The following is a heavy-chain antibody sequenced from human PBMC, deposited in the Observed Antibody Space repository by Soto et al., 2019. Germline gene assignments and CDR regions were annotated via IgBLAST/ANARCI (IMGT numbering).Heavy chain of an antibody. CDR1: GGSISSGGYY. CDR3: ARALKPVVITLGY. D-gene: IGHD3-22*01. J-gene: IGHJ4*02. CDR2: IYYSGSA. V-gene: IGHV4-39*01. Sequence: SETLSLTCAVSGGSISSGGYYWGWIRQPPGKGLEWIGSIYYSGSAYYNPSLKSRVTISVDTSKNQFSLRLSSVTAADTAVYYCARALKPVVITLGYWGQGTLVTVSS.